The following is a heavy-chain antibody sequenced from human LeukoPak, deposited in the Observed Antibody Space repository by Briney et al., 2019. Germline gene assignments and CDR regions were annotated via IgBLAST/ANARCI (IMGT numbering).Heavy chain of an antibody. Sequence: ASVKVSCKASGCTFSSYAISWVRQAPGQGLEWMGRIIPILGIANYAQKFQGRVTITADKSTSTAYMELSSLRSEDTAVYYCARDRDSSGYYYDYWGQGTLVTVSS. V-gene: IGHV1-69*04. J-gene: IGHJ4*02. D-gene: IGHD3-22*01. CDR2: IIPILGIA. CDR3: ARDRDSSGYYYDY. CDR1: GCTFSSYA.